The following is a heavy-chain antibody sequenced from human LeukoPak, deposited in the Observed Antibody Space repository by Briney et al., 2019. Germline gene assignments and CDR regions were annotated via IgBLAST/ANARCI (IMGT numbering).Heavy chain of an antibody. Sequence: ASVKVSCKAAGYFFTGYYLHWVRQAPGQGLEWMGWINPNSGGTNLAQNFQGRVIMTRDTSISAAYMELSGLRSDDTAVYYCARGGSSWLAFNIYWYFDLWGRGTLVTVSS. J-gene: IGHJ2*01. CDR2: INPNSGGT. CDR3: ARGGSSWLAFNIYWYFDL. CDR1: GYFFTGYY. V-gene: IGHV1-2*02. D-gene: IGHD6-13*01.